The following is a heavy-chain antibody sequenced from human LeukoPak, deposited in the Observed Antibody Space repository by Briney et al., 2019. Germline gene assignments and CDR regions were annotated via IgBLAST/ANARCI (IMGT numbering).Heavy chain of an antibody. CDR3: ARRSDLWSGFRSDYYYMDV. CDR2: IHYGGNT. CDR1: GASMNKYY. V-gene: IGHV4-59*08. J-gene: IGHJ6*03. Sequence: SETLSLTCTVSGASMNKYYWSWIRQPPGKGLEWIGYIHYGGNTNYSPSLKSRLTISVDRSNNQFSLSLTSVTAADTAVYYCARRSDLWSGFRSDYYYMDVWGNGTTVVVSS. D-gene: IGHD3-3*01.